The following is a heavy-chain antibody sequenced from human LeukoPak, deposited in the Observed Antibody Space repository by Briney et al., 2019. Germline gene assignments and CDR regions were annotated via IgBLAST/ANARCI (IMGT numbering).Heavy chain of an antibody. CDR3: ARYTTSSWYVANWFDP. J-gene: IGHJ5*02. Sequence: ASVKVSCKASGYTFTSYGISWVRQAPGQGLEWMGWISAYNGNTNYAQKLQGRVTMTTDTSTSTAYMGLRSLRSDDTAVYYCARYTTSSWYVANWFDPWGQGTLVTVSS. D-gene: IGHD6-13*01. V-gene: IGHV1-18*01. CDR1: GYTFTSYG. CDR2: ISAYNGNT.